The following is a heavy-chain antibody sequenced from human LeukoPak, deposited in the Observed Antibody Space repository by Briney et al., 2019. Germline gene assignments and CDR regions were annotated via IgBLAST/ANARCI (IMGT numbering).Heavy chain of an antibody. Sequence: SETLSLTCAVSGYSLSSGYYWGWIWQPPGEGLEWIGSIYHSGSTYYNPSLKSRVTISVDTSKNQFSLKLNSVTAADTAVYYCARDRGSYYYFDYWGQGTLVTVSS. J-gene: IGHJ4*02. CDR2: IYHSGST. CDR1: GYSLSSGYY. V-gene: IGHV4-38-2*02. D-gene: IGHD3-10*01. CDR3: ARDRGSYYYFDY.